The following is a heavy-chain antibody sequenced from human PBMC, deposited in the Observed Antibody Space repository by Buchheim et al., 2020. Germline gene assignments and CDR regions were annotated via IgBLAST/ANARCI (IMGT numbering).Heavy chain of an antibody. CDR3: ERTPREDSGHNWFDS. CDR1: GFSLSTSGMC. J-gene: IGHJ5*01. Sequence: QVTLRESGPALVKPPQTLTLTCTFSGFSLSTSGMCVSWIRQPPGKALEWLARIDWDDDKWYSTSLKTRLTISKDTSKNQVVLTMTNMDPMNTATYYCERTPREDSGHNWFDSWGQGTL. CDR2: IDWDDDK. D-gene: IGHD6-6*01. V-gene: IGHV2-70*13.